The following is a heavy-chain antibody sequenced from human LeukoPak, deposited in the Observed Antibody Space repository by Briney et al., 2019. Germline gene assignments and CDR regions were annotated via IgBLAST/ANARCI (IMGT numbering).Heavy chain of an antibody. V-gene: IGHV3-30*18. D-gene: IGHD5-24*01. Sequence: PGGSLRLSCAASGFTFSSYGMHWVRQAPGKGLEWVAVISYDGSTQYYENSVKGRFTISRDNSNNTLSLQMNSLKAEDTAVYYCAKGRMMATIMISFDYWGRGTLVTVSS. CDR2: ISYDGSTQ. J-gene: IGHJ4*02. CDR3: AKGRMMATIMISFDY. CDR1: GFTFSSYG.